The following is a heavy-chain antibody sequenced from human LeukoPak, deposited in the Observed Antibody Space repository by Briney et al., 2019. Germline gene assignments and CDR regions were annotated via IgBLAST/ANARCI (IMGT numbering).Heavy chain of an antibody. CDR1: GYSFTSYW. Sequence: GESLKISCKGSGYSFTSYWIGWVRQMPGKGLEWMGIIYPGDSDTRYSPSLQGQVTMTADKSIGTAYLQWSSLKASDTAMYYCARQGLGGGDGSGAFDIWGQGTMVTVSS. D-gene: IGHD2-21*02. J-gene: IGHJ3*02. CDR2: IYPGDSDT. CDR3: ARQGLGGGDGSGAFDI. V-gene: IGHV5-51*01.